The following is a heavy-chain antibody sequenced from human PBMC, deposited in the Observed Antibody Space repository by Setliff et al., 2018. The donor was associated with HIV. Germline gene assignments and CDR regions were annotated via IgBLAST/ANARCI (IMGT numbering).Heavy chain of an antibody. CDR1: GGSISNYY. Sequence: PSETLSLTCTVSGGSISNYYWSWIRQPPGKGLECIGYIYYSGSTKYTPSLKRRVTISIDKSRKYFSLKLPSVTAADTAMYFCTKGRLGQADYWGQGTLVTVSS. J-gene: IGHJ4*02. CDR2: IYYSGST. V-gene: IGHV4-59*01. D-gene: IGHD4-17*01. CDR3: TKGRLGQADY.